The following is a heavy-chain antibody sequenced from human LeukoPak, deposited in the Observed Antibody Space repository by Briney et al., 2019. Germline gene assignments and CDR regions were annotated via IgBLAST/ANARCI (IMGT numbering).Heavy chain of an antibody. CDR3: AKDFSVGVTMIRGPFDP. D-gene: IGHD3-10*01. V-gene: IGHV3-23*01. CDR1: GFTFSSFA. Sequence: QSGGSLRLSCSASGFTFSSFAVSWVRQAPGKGLEWVSGISGSGGSTYYADSMKGRFTISRDNSKNTLYLQINSLRAEDTAVYYCAKDFSVGVTMIRGPFDPWGQGTLVTVSS. CDR2: ISGSGGST. J-gene: IGHJ5*02.